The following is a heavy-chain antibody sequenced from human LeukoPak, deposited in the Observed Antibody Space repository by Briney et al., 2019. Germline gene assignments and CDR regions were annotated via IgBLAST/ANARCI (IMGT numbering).Heavy chain of an antibody. V-gene: IGHV1-2*02. D-gene: IGHD3-3*01. CDR1: GYTFTGYY. CDR2: INPNSGGT. J-gene: IGHJ4*02. Sequence: ASVKVSCKASGYTFTGYYMHWVRQAPGQGLEWMGWINPNSGGTNYAQKFQGRVTMTRDTSISTAYMELSRLRSDDTAVYYCARDCEVWALLFLEWLNEYYFDYWGQGTLVTVSS. CDR3: ARDCEVWALLFLEWLNEYYFDY.